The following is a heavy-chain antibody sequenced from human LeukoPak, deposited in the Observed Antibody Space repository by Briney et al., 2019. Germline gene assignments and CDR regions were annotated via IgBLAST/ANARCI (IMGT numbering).Heavy chain of an antibody. D-gene: IGHD3-3*01. CDR3: ARDYDFWSGYYTGIFGY. Sequence: KAGGSLRLSCAASGFTFSSYSMNWVRQAPGKGLEWVSSISSSSSYIYYADSVKGRFTISRDNAKNSLYLQMNSLRAEDTAVYYCARDYDFWSGYYTGIFGYWGQGTLVTVSP. CDR1: GFTFSSYS. CDR2: ISSSSSYI. V-gene: IGHV3-21*01. J-gene: IGHJ4*02.